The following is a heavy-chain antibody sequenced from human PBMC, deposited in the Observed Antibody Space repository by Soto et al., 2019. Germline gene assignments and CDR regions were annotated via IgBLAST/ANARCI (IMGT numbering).Heavy chain of an antibody. CDR3: ASHYDSSGYYYRGLDY. J-gene: IGHJ4*02. V-gene: IGHV1-69*12. D-gene: IGHD3-22*01. Sequence: QVQLVQSGAEVKQPGSSVKVSCKASGGTFSSYAISWVRQAPGQGLEWMGGIIPIFGTADYAQKFQGRVTITADESTXXADRELSSLTSEDTAVYYCASHYDSSGYYYRGLDYWGQGTLVTVSS. CDR1: GGTFSSYA. CDR2: IIPIFGTA.